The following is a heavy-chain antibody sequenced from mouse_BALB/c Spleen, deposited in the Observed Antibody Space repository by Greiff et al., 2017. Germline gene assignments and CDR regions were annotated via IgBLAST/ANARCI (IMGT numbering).Heavy chain of an antibody. V-gene: IGHV1-80*01. CDR3: ARRGNHYFDY. CDR2: IYPGDGDT. CDR1: GYAFSSYW. J-gene: IGHJ2*01. D-gene: IGHD2-1*01. Sequence: QVQLQQSGAELVRPGSSVKISCKASGYAFSSYWMNWVKQRPGQGLEWIGQIYPGDGDTNYNGKFKGKATLTADKSSNTAYMQLSSLTSEDSAVYFCARRGNHYFDYWGQGTTLTVSS.